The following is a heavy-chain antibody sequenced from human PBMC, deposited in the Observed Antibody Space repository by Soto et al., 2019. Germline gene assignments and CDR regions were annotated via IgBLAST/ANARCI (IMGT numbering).Heavy chain of an antibody. D-gene: IGHD3-10*01. CDR2: INPNSGGT. J-gene: IGHJ4*02. Sequence: ASVKVSCKASGYTFTGYYMHWVRQAPGQGLEWMGWINPNSGGTHYALKFQGRVTMTRDTSIMTAYMELSSLTSDDPAVFYCARGRSLYDSATFYSDYWGQGTLVTVSS. V-gene: IGHV1-2*02. CDR3: ARGRSLYDSATFYSDY. CDR1: GYTFTGYY.